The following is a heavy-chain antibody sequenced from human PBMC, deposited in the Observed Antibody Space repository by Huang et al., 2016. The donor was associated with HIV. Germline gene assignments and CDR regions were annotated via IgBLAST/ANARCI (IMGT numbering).Heavy chain of an antibody. CDR2: ISGYNGKT. CDR3: ARERYYYDRSGYYTPVEY. Sequence: VQLVQSGAEVKKPGASVKVSCKASGYTFTNYAINWVRQAPGQSLEWMGWISGYNGKTNYAQKVQGRVTMTKDTSTSTAYMELRSLISDDTAVYYCARERYYYDRSGYYTPVEY. D-gene: IGHD3-22*01. J-gene: IGHJ1*01. V-gene: IGHV1-18*01. CDR1: GYTFTNYA.